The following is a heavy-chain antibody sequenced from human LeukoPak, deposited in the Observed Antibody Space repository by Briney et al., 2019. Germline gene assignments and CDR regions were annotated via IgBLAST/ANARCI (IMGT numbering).Heavy chain of an antibody. D-gene: IGHD6-19*01. CDR1: GFTFSSYW. CDR3: ARRSGIAVAGAFDY. J-gene: IGHJ4*02. CDR2: IKQDGSEK. V-gene: IGHV3-7*01. Sequence: GGSLRLSFAASGFTFSSYWMSWVRQAPGEGLEWVANIKQDGSEKYYVDSVKGRFTISRDNAKNSLYLQMNSLRAEDTAVYYCARRSGIAVAGAFDYWGQGTLVTVSS.